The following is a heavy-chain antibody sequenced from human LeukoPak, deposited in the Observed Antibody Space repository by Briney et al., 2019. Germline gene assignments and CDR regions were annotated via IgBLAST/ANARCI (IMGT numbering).Heavy chain of an antibody. CDR1: GGSISSSSYY. J-gene: IGHJ3*02. Sequence: SETLSLTCTVSGGSISSSSYYWGWIRQPPGKGLEWIGSIYYSGSTYYNPSLKSRVTISVDTSKNQFSLKLSSVTAADTAVYYCARGGATFDIWGQGTMVTVSS. D-gene: IGHD3-10*01. CDR2: IYYSGST. V-gene: IGHV4-39*01. CDR3: ARGGATFDI.